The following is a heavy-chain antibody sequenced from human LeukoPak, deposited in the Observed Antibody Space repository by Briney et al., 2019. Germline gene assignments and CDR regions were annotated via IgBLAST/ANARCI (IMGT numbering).Heavy chain of an antibody. D-gene: IGHD3-10*01. CDR2: IRYDGITK. V-gene: IGHV3-30*02. CDR3: AALHTGAFVDY. CDR1: GFSFSGYD. Sequence: GGSLRLSCAASGFSFSGYDMHWVRQVPGKGLEWVAFIRYDGITKFYIDSVKGRFAISRDNSKNTLSLQMNSLRTEATAVYYCAALHTGAFVDYWGQGTLVTVSS. J-gene: IGHJ4*02.